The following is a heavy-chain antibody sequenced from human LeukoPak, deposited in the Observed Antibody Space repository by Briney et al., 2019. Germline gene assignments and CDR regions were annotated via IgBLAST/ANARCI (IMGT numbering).Heavy chain of an antibody. CDR2: IYSSGST. D-gene: IGHD4-17*01. V-gene: IGHV4-59*08. Sequence: PSETLSLTCTVSGGSISSYYWSWIRQPPGKGLEWIGYIYSSGSTNYNPSLKSRVTISVDSSKNQFSLKLSSVTAADTAVYYCARSDYGDHDFDYWGQGTLVTVSS. J-gene: IGHJ4*02. CDR1: GGSISSYY. CDR3: ARSDYGDHDFDY.